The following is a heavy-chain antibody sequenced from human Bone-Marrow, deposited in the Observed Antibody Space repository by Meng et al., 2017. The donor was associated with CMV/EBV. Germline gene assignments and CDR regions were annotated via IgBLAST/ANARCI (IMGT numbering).Heavy chain of an antibody. V-gene: IGHV1-69*05. CDR2: IIPIFGTA. D-gene: IGHD3-3*01. CDR1: GYTFTSYG. J-gene: IGHJ6*02. Sequence: SVKVSCKASGYTFTSYGISWVRQAPGQGLEWMGGIIPIFGTANYAQKFQGRVTITTDESTSTAYMELSSLRSEDTAVYYCAGLYDFWSGYYPIRDYYGMDVWGQGTTVTVSS. CDR3: AGLYDFWSGYYPIRDYYGMDV.